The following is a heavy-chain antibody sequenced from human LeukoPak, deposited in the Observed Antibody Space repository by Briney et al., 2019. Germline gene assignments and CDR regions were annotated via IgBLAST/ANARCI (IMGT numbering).Heavy chain of an antibody. CDR2: IWHDGRNK. CDR1: GFTFSNYV. V-gene: IGHV3-33*08. CDR3: ARIMNDFWSGYYPLALNY. J-gene: IGHJ4*02. D-gene: IGHD3-3*01. Sequence: GGSLRLSCAASGFTFSNYVMNWVRQAPGKGLEWAAVIWHDGRNKYYVDSVKGRFTISRDNSKNTLYLQMNSLRAEDTAVYYCARIMNDFWSGYYPLALNYWGQGTPVTVSS.